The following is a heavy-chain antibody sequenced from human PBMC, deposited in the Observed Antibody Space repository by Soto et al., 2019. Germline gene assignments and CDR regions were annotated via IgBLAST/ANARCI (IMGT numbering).Heavy chain of an antibody. J-gene: IGHJ6*01. CDR3: ARRGVAAATKYGMDV. CDR2: IYPGDSDT. D-gene: IGHD2-15*01. Sequence: GESLKISCQGSGYSFTSYWIGWVRQMPGKGLEWMGIIYPGDSDTRYSPSFQGQVTISADKSISTAYLQWSSLKASDTAMYYCARRGVAAATKYGMDVWGQGTTVTVSS. V-gene: IGHV5-51*01. CDR1: GYSFTSYW.